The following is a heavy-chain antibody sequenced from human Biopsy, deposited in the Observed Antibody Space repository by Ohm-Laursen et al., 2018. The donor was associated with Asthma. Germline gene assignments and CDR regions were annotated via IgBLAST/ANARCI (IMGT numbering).Heavy chain of an antibody. J-gene: IGHJ5*02. D-gene: IGHD3-9*01. CDR1: GFTFSSYA. CDR2: ISGSGGST. V-gene: IGHV3-23*01. Sequence: SLRLSCAASGFTFSSYAMSWVRQAPGKGLEWVSAISGSGGSTYYADSVKGRFTISRDNSKNTLYLQMNSLRAEDTAVYYCAKAGRYFDWYWLDPWGQGTLVTVSS. CDR3: AKAGRYFDWYWLDP.